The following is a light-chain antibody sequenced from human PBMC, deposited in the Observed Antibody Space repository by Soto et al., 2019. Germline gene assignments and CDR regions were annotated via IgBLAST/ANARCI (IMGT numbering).Light chain of an antibody. J-gene: IGKJ5*01. CDR2: KVS. CDR1: QSLVHSDGIAY. V-gene: IGKV2-30*02. Sequence: DVVMTQSPLSLPVTLGQPASISCRSNQSLVHSDGIAYFSWFQQRPGRSPRRLIYKVSNRDSGVSARFSGSGSGTDFALKISRVEAEDVEVYYCMQGTHWPITFGQGTRLEIK. CDR3: MQGTHWPIT.